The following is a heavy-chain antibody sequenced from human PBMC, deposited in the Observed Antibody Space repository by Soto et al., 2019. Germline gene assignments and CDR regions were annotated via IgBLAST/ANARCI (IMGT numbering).Heavy chain of an antibody. V-gene: IGHV1-8*01. Sequence: GASVKVSCKASGYTFTSYDINWVRQATGEGLEWMGWMNPNSGNTGHAQKFQGRVTLTSDTSISTASMELSSLRSEDTAVYYCARVYCSDGSCYSIDYWGQGSLVTVSS. J-gene: IGHJ4*02. CDR2: MNPNSGNT. CDR3: ARVYCSDGSCYSIDY. CDR1: GYTFTSYD. D-gene: IGHD2-15*01.